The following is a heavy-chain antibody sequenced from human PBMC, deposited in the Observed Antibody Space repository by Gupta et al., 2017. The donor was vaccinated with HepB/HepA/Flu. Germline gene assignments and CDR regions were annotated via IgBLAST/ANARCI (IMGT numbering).Heavy chain of an antibody. CDR1: GFTFSIYA. CDR3: ARAGWGAFDI. J-gene: IGHJ3*02. D-gene: IGHD3-16*01. Sequence: QVQLVESGGGVVQPGRSLRLSCAASGFTFSIYAMHWVRQAPGKGVEWVAVISYDGSNKYYADSVKGRFTISRDNSKNTLYLQMNSLRAEDTAVHYCARAGWGAFDIWGQGTMVTVSS. CDR2: ISYDGSNK. V-gene: IGHV3-30-3*01.